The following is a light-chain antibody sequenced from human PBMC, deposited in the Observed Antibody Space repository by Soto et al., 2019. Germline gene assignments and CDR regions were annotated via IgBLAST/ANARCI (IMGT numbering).Light chain of an antibody. J-gene: IGKJ5*01. Sequence: AIRMTQSPSSLSASTGDRVTLTCRASQGISSYLAWYQQKPGKAPKLLIYAASTLQSGVPSRFSGSGSGTDFTLTISCLQSEDFATYYCQQYYSYPQITFGQGTRLEIK. CDR3: QQYYSYPQIT. CDR2: AAS. V-gene: IGKV1-8*01. CDR1: QGISSY.